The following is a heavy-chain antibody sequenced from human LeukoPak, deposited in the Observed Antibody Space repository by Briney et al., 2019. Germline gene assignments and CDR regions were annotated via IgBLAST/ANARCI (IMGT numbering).Heavy chain of an antibody. CDR2: ISGSGGST. Sequence: PGGSLRLSCAASGFTFSSYAMSWVRQAPGKGLEWVSAISGSGGSTYYADSVKGRFTIPRDNSKNTLYLQMNSLRAEDTAVYYCAKGLLGYCTNGVCPFDYWGQGTLVTVSS. CDR3: AKGLLGYCTNGVCPFDY. V-gene: IGHV3-23*01. D-gene: IGHD2-8*01. J-gene: IGHJ4*02. CDR1: GFTFSSYA.